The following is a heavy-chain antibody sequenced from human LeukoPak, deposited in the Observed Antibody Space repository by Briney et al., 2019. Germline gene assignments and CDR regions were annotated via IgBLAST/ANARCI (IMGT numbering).Heavy chain of an antibody. Sequence: ASVKVSCKASGYTFTSYGISWVRQAPGQGLEWMGWMNPNSGNTGYAQKFQGRVTMTRNTSISTAYMELSSLRSEDTAVYYCARKRRGGSASFGHWGQGTLVTVSS. CDR2: MNPNSGNT. CDR3: ARKRRGGSASFGH. D-gene: IGHD2-15*01. CDR1: GYTFTSYG. V-gene: IGHV1-8*02. J-gene: IGHJ4*02.